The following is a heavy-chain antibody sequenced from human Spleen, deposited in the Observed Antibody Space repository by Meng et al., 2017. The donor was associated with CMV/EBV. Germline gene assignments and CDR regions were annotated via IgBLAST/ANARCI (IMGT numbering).Heavy chain of an antibody. V-gene: IGHV3-21*04. CDR3: ARDYSETGGNDY. J-gene: IGHJ4*02. Sequence: CAASGFTFSTSSMNWVRQAPGRGLEWVSSISSGSSYIYYADSVEGRFTISRDNAKNSLYLQMNSLRAEDTAVYYCARDYSETGGNDYWGQGTLVTVSS. D-gene: IGHD3-22*01. CDR2: ISSGSSYI. CDR1: GFTFSTSS.